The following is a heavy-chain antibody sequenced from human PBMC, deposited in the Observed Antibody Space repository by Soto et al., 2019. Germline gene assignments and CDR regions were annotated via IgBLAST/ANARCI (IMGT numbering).Heavy chain of an antibody. CDR1: GFTFSSCS. CDR2: ISSSSTYI. J-gene: IGHJ6*02. CDR3: ARSRSSKEYYYYYYGMDV. D-gene: IGHD6-6*01. V-gene: IGHV3-21*01. Sequence: GGSLRRSCAASGFTFSSCSMNWVRQAPGKGLEWVSSISSSSTYIYYADSVKGRFTISRDNAKNSLYLQMNSLRAEDTAVYYCARSRSSKEYYYYYYGMDVWGQGTTVTAAS.